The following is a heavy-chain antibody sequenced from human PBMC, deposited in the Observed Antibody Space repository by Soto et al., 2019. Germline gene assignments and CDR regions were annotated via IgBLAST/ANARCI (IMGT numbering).Heavy chain of an antibody. J-gene: IGHJ5*02. CDR1: GYTFTGYY. CDR2: INPNSGGT. D-gene: IGHD3-3*01. Sequence: KVSCKASGYTFTGYYMHWVRQAPGQGLEWMGWINPNSGGTNYAQKFQGRVTMTRDTSISTAYMELSRLRSDDTAVYYCARRDYDFWSGYSQAWFDPWGQGTLVTVSS. CDR3: ARRDYDFWSGYSQAWFDP. V-gene: IGHV1-2*02.